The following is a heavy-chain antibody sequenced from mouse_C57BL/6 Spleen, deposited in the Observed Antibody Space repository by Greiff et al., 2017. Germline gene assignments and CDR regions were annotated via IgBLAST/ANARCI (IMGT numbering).Heavy chain of an antibody. CDR1: GYAFSSSW. J-gene: IGHJ2*01. CDR3: ARGKSTMVTIDY. D-gene: IGHD2-2*01. CDR2: IYPGDGDT. V-gene: IGHV1-82*01. Sequence: VLLQQSGPELVKPGASVKISCKASGYAFSSSWMNWVKQRPGKGLEWIGRIYPGDGDTNYNGKFKGKATLTADKSSSTAYMQLSSLTSEDSAVXFCARGKSTMVTIDYWGQGTTLTVSS.